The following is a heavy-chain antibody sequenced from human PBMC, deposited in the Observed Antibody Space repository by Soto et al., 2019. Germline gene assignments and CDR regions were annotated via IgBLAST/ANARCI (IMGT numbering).Heavy chain of an antibody. V-gene: IGHV4-39*02. J-gene: IGHJ4*02. CDR2: IYYSGST. D-gene: IGHD6-25*01. Sequence: SETLSLTCTVSGGSISSSSYYWGWIRQPPGKGLEWIGSIYYSGSTYYNPSLKSRVTISVDTSKNQFSLNLSSMTAADTAVYYCARDPAKAGDTPYWGQGTLVTVSS. CDR1: GGSISSSSYY. CDR3: ARDPAKAGDTPY.